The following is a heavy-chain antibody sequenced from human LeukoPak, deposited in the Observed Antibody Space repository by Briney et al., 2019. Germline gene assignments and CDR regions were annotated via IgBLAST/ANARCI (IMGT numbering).Heavy chain of an antibody. V-gene: IGHV4-39*07. CDR1: GGSISSSSYY. CDR2: INHRGST. D-gene: IGHD2-2*01. CDR3: ASHLYCNTSNCYREDY. Sequence: SETLSLTCTVSGGSISSSSYYWNWIRQPPGKGLEWLGQINHRGSTNYNPSLKSRVTISVDTSKNQFSLRLRSMTAADAAVYYCASHLYCNTSNCYREDYWGQGTLVTVSS. J-gene: IGHJ4*02.